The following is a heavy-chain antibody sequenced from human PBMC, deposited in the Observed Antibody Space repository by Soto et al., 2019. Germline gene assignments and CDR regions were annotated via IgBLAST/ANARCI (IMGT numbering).Heavy chain of an antibody. V-gene: IGHV3-23*01. CDR2: ISGSGGST. CDR3: AKDRSYIVVVVAATIFDY. CDR1: GFTFSSYA. Sequence: AGGSLRLSCAASGFTFSSYAMSWVRQAPGKGLEWVSAISGSGGSTYYADSVKGRFTISRDNSKNTLYLQMNSLRAEDTAVYYCAKDRSYIVVVVAATIFDYWGQRTLVTVSS. D-gene: IGHD2-15*01. J-gene: IGHJ4*02.